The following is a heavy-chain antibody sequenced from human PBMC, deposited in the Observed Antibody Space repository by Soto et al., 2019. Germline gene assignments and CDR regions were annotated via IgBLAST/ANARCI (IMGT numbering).Heavy chain of an antibody. CDR2: IYYSGST. J-gene: IGHJ4*02. CDR1: GDSISSRSYY. V-gene: IGHV4-61*01. Sequence: PSETLSLTCTVTGDSISSRSYYWSWIRQPPGKGLEWIGYIYYSGSTNYNPSLKSRVTISVDTSKNQFSLKLSSVTAADTAVYYCARSVAGTLHYFDYWGQGTLVTVSS. D-gene: IGHD6-19*01. CDR3: ARSVAGTLHYFDY.